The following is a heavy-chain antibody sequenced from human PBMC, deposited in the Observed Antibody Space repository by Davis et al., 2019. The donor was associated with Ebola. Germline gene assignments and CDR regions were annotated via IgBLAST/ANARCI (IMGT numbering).Heavy chain of an antibody. CDR3: ARDWSQQLGNWFDP. V-gene: IGHV1-2*02. CDR2: INPNSGGT. J-gene: IGHJ5*02. CDR1: GYTFTAYY. D-gene: IGHD6-13*01. Sequence: ASVKVSCKASGYTFTAYYMHWVRQAPGQGLEWMGWINPNSGGTNYAQKFQGRVTMTRDTSISTAYMELSRLRSDDTAVYYCARDWSQQLGNWFDPWGQGTLVTVSS.